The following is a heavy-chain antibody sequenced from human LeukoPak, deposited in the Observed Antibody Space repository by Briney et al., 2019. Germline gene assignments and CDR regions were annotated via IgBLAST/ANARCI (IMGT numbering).Heavy chain of an antibody. CDR1: GYTFTSYD. CDR2: ISAYNGNT. CDR3: ARDGIVVVPEEYFQH. D-gene: IGHD2-2*01. J-gene: IGHJ1*01. Sequence: GASVKVSCKASGYTFTSYDINWVRQATGQGLEWMGWISAYNGNTNYAQKLQGRVTMTTDTSTSTAYMELRSLRSDDTAVYYCARDGIVVVPEEYFQHWGQGTLVTVSS. V-gene: IGHV1-18*01.